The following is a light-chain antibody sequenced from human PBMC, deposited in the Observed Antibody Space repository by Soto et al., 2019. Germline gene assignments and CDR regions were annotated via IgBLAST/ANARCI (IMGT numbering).Light chain of an antibody. Sequence: QSVLTQPPSVSGAPGQRVTISCTGSSSNIGARYDVHWYQQLPGTAPKLLIYGNSNRPSGVPDRFSGSKSGTSASLAITGLQAEDEADHYCQSYDSSLSGSVFGGGTKLTVL. CDR2: GNS. J-gene: IGLJ3*02. V-gene: IGLV1-40*01. CDR1: SSNIGARYD. CDR3: QSYDSSLSGSV.